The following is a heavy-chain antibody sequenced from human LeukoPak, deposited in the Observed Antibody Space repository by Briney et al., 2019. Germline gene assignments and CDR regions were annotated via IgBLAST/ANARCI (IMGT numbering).Heavy chain of an antibody. V-gene: IGHV4-34*01. Sequence: TSETLSLTCAVYGGSFSGYYWSWIRQPPGKGLEWIGEINHSGSTNYNPSLKSRVTISVDTSKNQFSLKLSSVTAADTAVYYCARDSYYYPRDVWGQGTTVTASS. J-gene: IGHJ6*02. CDR3: ARDSYYYPRDV. CDR1: GGSFSGYY. CDR2: INHSGST.